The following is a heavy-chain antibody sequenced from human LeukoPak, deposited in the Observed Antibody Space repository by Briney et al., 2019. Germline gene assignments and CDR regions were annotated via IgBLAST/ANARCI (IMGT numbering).Heavy chain of an antibody. V-gene: IGHV3-23*01. Sequence: GGSLRLSCAASGFTFSSYAMSWVRQAPGKGLEWVSAISGSGGSTYYADSVKGRFTISRDNAKNSLYLQMNSLRAEDTAVYYCARELYDILTGQRAFDIWGQGTMVTVSS. CDR1: GFTFSSYA. D-gene: IGHD3-9*01. CDR3: ARELYDILTGQRAFDI. J-gene: IGHJ3*02. CDR2: ISGSGGST.